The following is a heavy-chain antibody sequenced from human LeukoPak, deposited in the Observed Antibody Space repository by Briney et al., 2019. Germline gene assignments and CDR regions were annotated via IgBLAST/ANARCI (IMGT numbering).Heavy chain of an antibody. V-gene: IGHV1-69*05. Sequence: SVKVSCKASGGTFSSYAISWVRQAPGQGLEWMGGIIPMFGTANYAQKFQGRVTITTDESTSTAYMELSSLRSEDTAVYYCASRKGPSHDIVVVPAAKYHYYYMDVWGKGTTVTVSS. CDR1: GGTFSSYA. CDR3: ASRKGPSHDIVVVPAAKYHYYYMDV. CDR2: IIPMFGTA. J-gene: IGHJ6*03. D-gene: IGHD2-2*01.